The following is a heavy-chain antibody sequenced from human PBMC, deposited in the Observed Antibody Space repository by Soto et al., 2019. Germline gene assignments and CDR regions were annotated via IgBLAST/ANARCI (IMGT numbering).Heavy chain of an antibody. D-gene: IGHD3-22*01. V-gene: IGHV5-10-1*01. CDR1: GYSFTSYW. J-gene: IGHJ4*02. Sequence: LGESLKISCKGSGYSFTSYWISWVRQMPGKGLEWMGRIDPSDSYINYSPSFQGHVTISADKPISTVYLQWSSVKASDTAMYYCARHPAHYDRDYWGQGTLVTVTS. CDR3: ARHPAHYDRDY. CDR2: IDPSDSYI.